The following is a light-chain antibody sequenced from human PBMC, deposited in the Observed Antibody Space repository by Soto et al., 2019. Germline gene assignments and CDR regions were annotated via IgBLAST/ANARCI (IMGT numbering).Light chain of an antibody. Sequence: HSALTQPASVSGSPGQSITISCTGTSSDIGVYNYVSWYQQHPGKAPKLMLYEVSRRPSGVSNRFSGSKSGNMASLTVSGLQAEDEADYYCSSFRSTNALFVVFGGGTKLTVL. CDR3: SSFRSTNALFVV. CDR1: SSDIGVYNY. J-gene: IGLJ2*01. V-gene: IGLV2-14*01. CDR2: EVS.